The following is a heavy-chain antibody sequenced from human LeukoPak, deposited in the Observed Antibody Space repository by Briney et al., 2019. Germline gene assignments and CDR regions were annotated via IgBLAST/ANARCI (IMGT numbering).Heavy chain of an antibody. CDR1: GFTFSSYG. V-gene: IGHV3-30*03. J-gene: IGHJ4*02. CDR2: ISYDGSNK. CDR3: AIDLGYYYDLIDY. Sequence: GGSLRLSCAASGFTFSSYGMHWVRQAPGKGLEWVADISYDGSNKYYADSVKGRFTISRDNSKNTLYLQMNRLRAEETAVYNCAIDLGYYYDLIDYWGQGTLVTVSS. D-gene: IGHD3-22*01.